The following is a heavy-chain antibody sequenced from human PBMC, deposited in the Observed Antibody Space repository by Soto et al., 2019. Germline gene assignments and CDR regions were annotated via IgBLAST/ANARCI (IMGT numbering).Heavy chain of an antibody. J-gene: IGHJ4*02. CDR1: GFSFNDYA. CDR2: ISSDGHHQ. CDR3: SRGTYYPQSSGLHADY. V-gene: IGHV3-30*03. D-gene: IGHD3-22*01. Sequence: GGSLRLSCATSGFSFNDYAMYWVRQAPGQGLEWVAIISSDGHHQFYLDNLRGRFTVSRDNSKNTLYLQMNSLRPEDTAVYYCSRGTYYPQSSGLHADYWGPGTVVTAPQ.